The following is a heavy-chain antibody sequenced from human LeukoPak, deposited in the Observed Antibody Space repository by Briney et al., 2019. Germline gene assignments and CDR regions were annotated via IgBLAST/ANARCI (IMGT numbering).Heavy chain of an antibody. CDR1: GFTFSNAW. D-gene: IGHD1-1*01. V-gene: IGHV3-15*01. J-gene: IGHJ3*02. CDR3: TTDFSGYLEYAFDI. Sequence: KPGGSLRLSCAASGFTFSNAWMSWVRQAPGKGLEWVGRIKSKTDGGTTDYAAPVKGRFTISRDDSKNTLYLQMNSLKTEDTAVYYCTTDFSGYLEYAFDIWGQGTMVTVSS. CDR2: IKSKTDGGTT.